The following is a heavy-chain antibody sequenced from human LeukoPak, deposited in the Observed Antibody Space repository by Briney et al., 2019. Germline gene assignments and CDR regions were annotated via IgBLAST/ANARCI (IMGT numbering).Heavy chain of an antibody. CDR2: IIPILGIA. V-gene: IGHV1-69*04. CDR3: ARAQDDYFDY. J-gene: IGHJ4*02. D-gene: IGHD2-15*01. CDR1: GGTFSSYA. Sequence: ASVKVSCKASGGTFSSYAISWVRQAPGQGLEWMGRIIPILGIANYAQKFQGRVTITADKSTSTPYMELSSLRSEDTAVYYCARAQDDYFDYWGQGTLVTVSS.